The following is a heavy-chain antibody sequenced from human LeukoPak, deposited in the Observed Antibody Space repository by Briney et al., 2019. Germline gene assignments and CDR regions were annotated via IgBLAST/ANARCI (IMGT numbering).Heavy chain of an antibody. J-gene: IGHJ4*02. Sequence: SETLSLTCTVSGGSISSSSYYWGWIRQPPGKGLEWIGYIYYSGSTNYNPSLKSRVTISVDTSKNQFSLKLSSVTAADTAVYYCAGGDHYYGSGSYYKGYYFDYWGQGTLVTVSS. CDR2: IYYSGST. D-gene: IGHD3-10*01. CDR3: AGGDHYYGSGSYYKGYYFDY. V-gene: IGHV4-61*05. CDR1: GGSISSSSYY.